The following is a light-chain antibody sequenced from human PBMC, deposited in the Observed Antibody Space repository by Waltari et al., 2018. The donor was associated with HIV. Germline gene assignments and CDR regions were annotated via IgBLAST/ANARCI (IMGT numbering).Light chain of an antibody. Sequence: SDELTQPPSVSVSPGQTASITCSGDKLGDKYVCWYQQKPGQSPVVVIYQDDKRPSGIPERVSGSNAGNTATLTICGTQAMDEADYYCQAWDSSTEVFGGGTKLTV. CDR3: QAWDSSTEV. V-gene: IGLV3-1*01. CDR2: QDD. CDR1: KLGDKY. J-gene: IGLJ2*01.